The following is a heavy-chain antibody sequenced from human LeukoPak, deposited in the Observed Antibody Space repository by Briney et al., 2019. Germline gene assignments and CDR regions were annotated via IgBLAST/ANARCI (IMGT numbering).Heavy chain of an antibody. V-gene: IGHV3-49*03. CDR1: GFTFGDYA. CDR2: IRSKAYGGTT. D-gene: IGHD1-26*01. CDR3: TRAVKRRWEPNYFDY. Sequence: GGSLRLSCTASGFTFGDYAMSWFRQAPGKGLEWVGFIRSKAYGGTTEYAASVKGRFTISRDDSKSIAYLQMNSLKAEDTAVYYCTRAVKRRWEPNYFDYWGQGTLVTVSS. J-gene: IGHJ4*02.